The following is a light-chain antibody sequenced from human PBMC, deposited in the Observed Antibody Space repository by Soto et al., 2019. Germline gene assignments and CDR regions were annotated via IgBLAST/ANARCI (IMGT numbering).Light chain of an antibody. CDR2: EVT. V-gene: IGLV2-8*01. CDR1: SSDVGGYNY. J-gene: IGLJ3*02. CDR3: SSYAGSSNLV. Sequence: QSVLTQPPSASGSPGQSVTISCTGTSSDVGGYNYVSWYQQHPGKAPKLMIYEVTQRPSGVPDRFSGSKSGKTASLTVSGLQAEDEADYCCSSYAGSSNLVFGGGTKLTVL.